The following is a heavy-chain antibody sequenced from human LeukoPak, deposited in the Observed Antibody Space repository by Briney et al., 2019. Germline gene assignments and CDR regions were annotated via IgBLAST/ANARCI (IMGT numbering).Heavy chain of an antibody. CDR2: IYYSGST. J-gene: IGHJ3*02. CDR1: GGSISSSSYY. V-gene: IGHV4-39*07. D-gene: IGHD5/OR15-5a*01. Sequence: SETLSLTCTVSGGSISSSSYYWGWIRQPPGKGLEWIGSIYYSGSTYYNPSLKSRVTISVDTSKNQFSLKLSSVTAADTAVYYCARSTGDAFDIWGQGTMVTVSS. CDR3: ARSTGDAFDI.